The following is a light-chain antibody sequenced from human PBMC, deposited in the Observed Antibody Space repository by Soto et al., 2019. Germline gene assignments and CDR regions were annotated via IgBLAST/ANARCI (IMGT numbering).Light chain of an antibody. CDR2: DVS. Sequence: QPVLTQPRSVSGSPGQSVTISCTGTSSDVGGYNYVSWYQQHPGKAPKLMIYDVSKRPSGVPDRFSGSKSGNTASLTISGLQAEDEADYYCCSYAGSYTFHWVFGGGTKLTVL. CDR3: CSYAGSYTFHWV. V-gene: IGLV2-11*01. CDR1: SSDVGGYNY. J-gene: IGLJ3*02.